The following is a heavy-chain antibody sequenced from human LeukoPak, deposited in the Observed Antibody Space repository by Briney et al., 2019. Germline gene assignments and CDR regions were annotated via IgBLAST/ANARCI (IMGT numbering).Heavy chain of an antibody. CDR1: GGSISSYY. J-gene: IGHJ4*02. Sequence: SETLSLTCTVSGGSISSYYWSWIRQPPGKGLEWIWYIYYSGSTNYNPSLKSRVTISVDTSKNQFSLKLSSVTAADTAVYYCARAPRSRGSYYFDYWGQGTLVTVSS. CDR2: IYYSGST. D-gene: IGHD1-26*01. V-gene: IGHV4-59*01. CDR3: ARAPRSRGSYYFDY.